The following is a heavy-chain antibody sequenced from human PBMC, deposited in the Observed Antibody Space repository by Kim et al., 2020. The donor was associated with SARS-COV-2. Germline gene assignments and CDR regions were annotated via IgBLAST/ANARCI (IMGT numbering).Heavy chain of an antibody. CDR3: ARDIGSYSSSWYNWFDP. Sequence: SETLSLTCTVSGGSISSYYWSWIRQPPGKGLEWIGYIYYSGSTNYNPSLKSRVTISVDTSKNQFSLKLSSVTAADTAVYYCARDIGSYSSSWYNWFDPWGQGTLVTVSS. CDR2: IYYSGST. V-gene: IGHV4-59*01. D-gene: IGHD6-13*01. CDR1: GGSISSYY. J-gene: IGHJ5*02.